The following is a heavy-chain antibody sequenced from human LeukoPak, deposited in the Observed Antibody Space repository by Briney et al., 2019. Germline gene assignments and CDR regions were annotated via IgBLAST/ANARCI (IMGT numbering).Heavy chain of an antibody. D-gene: IGHD2-2*01. CDR1: GNTFAGYY. V-gene: IGHV1-2*02. J-gene: IGHJ6*03. CDR2: INPNSGGT. CDR3: ARAGIVVVPAAMYAYYYYYMDV. Sequence: ASVRVSCKASGNTFAGYYVHWVRQAPGQGLEWMGWINPNSGGTNYAQKFQGRVTMTRDTSISTAYMELSRLRSDDTAVYYCARAGIVVVPAAMYAYYYYYMDVWGKGTTVTISS.